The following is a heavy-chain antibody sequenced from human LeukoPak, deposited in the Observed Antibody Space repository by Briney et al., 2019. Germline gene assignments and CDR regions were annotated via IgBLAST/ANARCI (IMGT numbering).Heavy chain of an antibody. CDR2: TRFDGSIK. J-gene: IGHJ4*02. V-gene: IGHV3-33*01. CDR3: ARWGGTRQYYFDY. Sequence: GGSLRLSCAVSGFIFSDYGFHWVRQAPGKGLEWVAVTRFDGSIKQYADSVKGRFTISRDDSKNALYLQMNSLKSEDTAVYYCARWGGTRQYYFDYWGRGTLVTVSS. CDR1: GFIFSDYG. D-gene: IGHD1-1*01.